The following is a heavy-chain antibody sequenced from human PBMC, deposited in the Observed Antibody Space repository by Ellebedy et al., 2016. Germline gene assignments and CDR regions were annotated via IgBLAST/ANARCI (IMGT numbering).Heavy chain of an antibody. Sequence: SQTLSLTCAVYGGSFSGYSWSWIRQPPGKGLEWIGEINHSGSTNYNPSLESRVTISVDTSQNQFSLKLTSVTAADTAVYYCARHPPVPAFQNGLDVWGRGTTVTVYS. CDR2: INHSGST. CDR3: ARHPPVPAFQNGLDV. J-gene: IGHJ6*02. CDR1: GGSFSGYS. D-gene: IGHD2-21*02. V-gene: IGHV4-34*01.